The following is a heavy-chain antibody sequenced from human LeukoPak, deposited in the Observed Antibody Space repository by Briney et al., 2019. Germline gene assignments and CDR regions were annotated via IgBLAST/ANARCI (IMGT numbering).Heavy chain of an antibody. CDR2: ISSSSSYI. D-gene: IGHD3-10*01. Sequence: PGGSLRLTCAASGFTFSSYSMNWVRQAPGKGLEWVSSISSSSSYIYYADSVKGRFTISRDNAKNSLYLQMNSLRAEDTAVYYCAREYYGSGSYYFGYWGQGTLVTVSS. CDR3: AREYYGSGSYYFGY. J-gene: IGHJ4*02. V-gene: IGHV3-21*01. CDR1: GFTFSSYS.